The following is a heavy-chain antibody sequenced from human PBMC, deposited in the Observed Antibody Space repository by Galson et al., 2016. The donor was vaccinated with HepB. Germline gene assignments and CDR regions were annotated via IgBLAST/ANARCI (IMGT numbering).Heavy chain of an antibody. D-gene: IGHD1-26*01. CDR2: IYKDGRT. V-gene: IGHV3-53*01. CDR3: ARGVVGATVFDY. Sequence: SLRLSCAASGFTVNNNYMTWVRQAPGKGLEWVSLIYKDGRTSYADSVKGRFTISRDGSKNTLYLQMNSLRAEDTAVYYCARGVVGATVFDYWGQGTLVTVSS. J-gene: IGHJ4*02. CDR1: GFTVNNNY.